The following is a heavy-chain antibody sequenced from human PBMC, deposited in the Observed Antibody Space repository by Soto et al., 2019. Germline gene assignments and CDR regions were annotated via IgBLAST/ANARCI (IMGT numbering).Heavy chain of an antibody. V-gene: IGHV1-69*13. D-gene: IGHD4-17*01. CDR2: IIPIFGTA. J-gene: IGHJ6*02. CDR1: GGTFNKYA. CDR3: ARVAPGYDYEDV. Sequence: SVKVSCKASGGTFNKYAISWVRQAPGQGLEWMGGIIPIFGTANYAQNFQGRVTITADESTSTAYMELRSLRSEDTAVYYCARVAPGYDYEDVWGQGTVVTVSS.